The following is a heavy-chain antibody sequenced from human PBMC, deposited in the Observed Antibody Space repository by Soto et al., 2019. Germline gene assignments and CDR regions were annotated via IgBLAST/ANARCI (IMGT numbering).Heavy chain of an antibody. D-gene: IGHD3-10*01. J-gene: IGHJ5*02. CDR3: ARSQSRRGWFDP. V-gene: IGHV5-51*01. CDR2: IYAGDSDT. Sequence: GASLKLSCKGSGYSFTSYWIGWVRQMPGKGLEWMGIIYAGDSDTRYSPSFQGEVTVSADKSISTAYLQWSSLKASDTAMYYCARSQSRRGWFDPWGQGTLVTVSS. CDR1: GYSFTSYW.